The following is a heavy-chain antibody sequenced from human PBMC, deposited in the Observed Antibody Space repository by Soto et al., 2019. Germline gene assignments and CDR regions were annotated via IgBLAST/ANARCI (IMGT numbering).Heavy chain of an antibody. CDR2: ITKSGST. J-gene: IGHJ6*04. V-gene: IGHV4-59*08. Sequence: QVLLQASGPGLLKPSETLALSCTVSGDSLGSHYWSWIRQTPGKGLEWIGYITKSGSTNYHPSLKSRVTMSVDPSKNQISLRLTSVSAADTAFYYCARHLFYNMCPDVWGEGTTVTVSS. D-gene: IGHD2-21*01. CDR3: ARHLFYNMCPDV. CDR1: GDSLGSHY.